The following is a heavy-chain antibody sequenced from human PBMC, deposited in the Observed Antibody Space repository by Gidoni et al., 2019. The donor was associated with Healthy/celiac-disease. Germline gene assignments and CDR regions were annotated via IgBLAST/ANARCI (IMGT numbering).Heavy chain of an antibody. CDR2: IYHSGST. J-gene: IGHJ3*02. CDR1: GYSISSGYY. CDR3: ASVRLIAVAEWSDAFDI. D-gene: IGHD6-19*01. V-gene: IGHV4-38-2*02. Sequence: QVQLQESGPGLVKPSETLSLTCTVSGYSISSGYYWGWIRQPPGKGLEWIGSIYHSGSTYYNPSLKSRVTISVDTSKNQFSLKLSSVTAADTAVYYCASVRLIAVAEWSDAFDIWGQGTMVTVSS.